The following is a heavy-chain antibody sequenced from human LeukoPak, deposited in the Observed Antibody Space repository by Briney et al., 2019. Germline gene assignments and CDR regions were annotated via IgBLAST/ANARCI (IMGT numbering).Heavy chain of an antibody. Sequence: QSGGSLRLSCAASGFTFSSYGMHWVRQAPGKGLEWGAVISYDGSYKYYADSVKGGFTISRDNSKNTLYLQMNSLRAEDAAVYYCAKVGDYGDYALDYWGQGTLVTVSS. CDR1: GFTFSSYG. CDR2: ISYDGSYK. CDR3: AKVGDYGDYALDY. D-gene: IGHD4-17*01. J-gene: IGHJ4*02. V-gene: IGHV3-30*18.